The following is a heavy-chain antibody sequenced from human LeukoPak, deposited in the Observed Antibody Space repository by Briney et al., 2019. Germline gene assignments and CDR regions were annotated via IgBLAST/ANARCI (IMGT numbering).Heavy chain of an antibody. J-gene: IGHJ4*02. CDR3: ARVRSGYSYGRPLYFDY. D-gene: IGHD5-18*01. Sequence: PSETLSLTCTVSGGSITSNSYYWGWIRQPPGKALEWVGSIYYNGSTYYNPSLKSRVTISVDTSKNQFSLRLSSVTAADTAVYYCARVRSGYSYGRPLYFDYWGQGTLVTVSS. CDR1: GGSITSNSYY. CDR2: IYYNGST. V-gene: IGHV4-39*01.